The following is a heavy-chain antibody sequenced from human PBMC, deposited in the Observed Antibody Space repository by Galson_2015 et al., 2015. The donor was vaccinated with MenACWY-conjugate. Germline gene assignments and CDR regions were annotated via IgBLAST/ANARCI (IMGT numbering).Heavy chain of an antibody. J-gene: IGHJ4*02. D-gene: IGHD1-26*01. CDR1: RLTFGHYY. CDR3: ARHSTDLSLDS. Sequence: LRLSCADSRLTFGHYYMSWIRQAPGKGLEWISFTSSGGSQTNYADSVKGRFTISRDNVKNSLYLQMNSLKIDDTAIYYCARHSTDLSLDSWGQGTLVTVAS. CDR2: TSSGGSQT. V-gene: IGHV3-11*06.